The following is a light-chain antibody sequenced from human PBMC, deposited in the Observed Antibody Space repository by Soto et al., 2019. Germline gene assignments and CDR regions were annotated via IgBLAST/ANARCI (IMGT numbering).Light chain of an antibody. J-gene: IGLJ1*01. V-gene: IGLV2-14*01. Sequence: QSALTQPASVSGSPGQSITISCTGTSSDVGGYNYVSWYQQHPGKAPKLMIYEVSNRPSGVSNRFSGSKSGNTASLTISGLQAEDVADYYCSSYTSSSIDYVFGTGTQLTVL. CDR3: SSYTSSSIDYV. CDR1: SSDVGGYNY. CDR2: EVS.